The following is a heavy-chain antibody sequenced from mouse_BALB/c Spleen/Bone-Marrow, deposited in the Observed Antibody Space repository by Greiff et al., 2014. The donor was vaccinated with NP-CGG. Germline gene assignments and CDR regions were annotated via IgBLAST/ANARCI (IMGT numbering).Heavy chain of an antibody. D-gene: IGHD6-2*01. CDR2: IYPGNVNT. Sequence: QVQLQQSGPELVKPGASVRKSCKASGYTFTSYYIHWVKQRPGQGLEWIGWIYPGNVNTKYNEKFKGKATLTADKSSSTAYMQLSSLTSEDSAVYFCARSLSRYAMDYWGQGTSVTVSS. V-gene: IGHV1S56*01. CDR1: GYTFTSYY. J-gene: IGHJ4*01. CDR3: ARSLSRYAMDY.